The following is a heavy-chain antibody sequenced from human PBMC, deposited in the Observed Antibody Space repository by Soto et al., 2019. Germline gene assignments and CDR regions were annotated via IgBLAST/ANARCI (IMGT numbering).Heavy chain of an antibody. D-gene: IGHD3-16*01. CDR3: AHSRGDGDYFPY. Sequence: QITLKESGPTLVKPTQTLTLTCTFSGFSPSSTGKSMAWIRQPPGKALEWLSVIYWDDDKRYSPSLNTRLTIAKDTSKNQVVLKLTNMDPSDTGTYYCAHSRGDGDYFPYWGQGTLVSVSS. CDR2: IYWDDDK. V-gene: IGHV2-5*02. CDR1: GFSPSSTGKS. J-gene: IGHJ4*02.